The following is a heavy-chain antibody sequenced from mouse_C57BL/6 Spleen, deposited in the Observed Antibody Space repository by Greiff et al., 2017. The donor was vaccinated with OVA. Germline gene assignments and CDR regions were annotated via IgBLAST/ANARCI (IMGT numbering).Heavy chain of an antibody. CDR3: ATDDYSTPRGFAY. J-gene: IGHJ3*01. V-gene: IGHV1-80*01. D-gene: IGHD2-5*01. CDR1: GYAFSSYW. Sequence: QVHVKQSGAELVKPGASVKISCKASGYAFSSYWMNWVKQRPGKGLEWIGQIYPGDGDTNYNGKFKGKATLTADKASSTAYMQMSSLTSEDAAVYFWATDDYSTPRGFAYWGQGTLVTVSA. CDR2: IYPGDGDT.